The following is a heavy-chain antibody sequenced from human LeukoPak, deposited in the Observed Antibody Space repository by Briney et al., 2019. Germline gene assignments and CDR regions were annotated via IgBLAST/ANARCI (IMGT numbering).Heavy chain of an antibody. J-gene: IGHJ4*02. CDR2: IYYSGST. CDR3: ARDLVITTTIIGY. CDR1: GGSISSSSYY. V-gene: IGHV4-39*07. Sequence: SETLSLTCTVSGGSISSSSYYWGWIRQPPGKGLEWIGSIYYSGSTYYNPSLKSRVTISVDTSKNQFSLKLSSVTAADTAVYYCARDLVITTTIIGYWGQGTLVTVSS. D-gene: IGHD3-22*01.